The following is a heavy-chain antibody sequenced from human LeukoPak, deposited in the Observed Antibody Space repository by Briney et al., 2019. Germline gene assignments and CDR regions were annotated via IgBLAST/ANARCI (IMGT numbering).Heavy chain of an antibody. Sequence: PGGSLRLSCAASGFTFRSYEMNWVRQAPGKGLELVSYISSSGNTIYYADSVKGRFTISRDNAKDSLYLQMNSLRAEDTAVDYCARPESPLHGLSWYDSWGQGTLVTVSS. V-gene: IGHV3-48*03. J-gene: IGHJ5*01. CDR1: GFTFRSYE. D-gene: IGHD3/OR15-3a*01. CDR3: ARPESPLHGLSWYDS. CDR2: ISSSGNTI.